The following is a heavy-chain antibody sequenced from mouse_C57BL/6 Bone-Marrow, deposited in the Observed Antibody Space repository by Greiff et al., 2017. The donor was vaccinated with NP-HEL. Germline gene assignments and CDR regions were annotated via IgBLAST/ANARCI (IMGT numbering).Heavy chain of an antibody. CDR2: IWSGGST. V-gene: IGHV2-2*01. Sequence: VQLQQSGPGLVQPSQSLSITCTVSGFSLTSYGVHWVRQSPGKGLEWLGVIWSGGSTDYNAAFISRLSISKDNSKSQVFFKMNSLQADDTAIYYCARKEIYYGSRGYYAMDYWGQGTSVTVSS. D-gene: IGHD1-1*01. CDR1: GFSLTSYG. CDR3: ARKEIYYGSRGYYAMDY. J-gene: IGHJ4*01.